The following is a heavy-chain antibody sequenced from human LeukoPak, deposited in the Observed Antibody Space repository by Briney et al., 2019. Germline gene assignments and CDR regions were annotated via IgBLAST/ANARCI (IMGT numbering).Heavy chain of an antibody. CDR3: AELGITMIGGV. V-gene: IGHV3-74*01. CDR1: GFTFDDYA. Sequence: GRSLRLSCAASGFTFDDYAMHWVRQAPGKGLVWVSRINRDGSTTSYADSVKGRFTISRDNAKNMLYLQMNSLRAEDTAVYYCAELGITMIGGVWGKGTTVTISS. J-gene: IGHJ6*04. D-gene: IGHD3-10*02. CDR2: INRDGSTT.